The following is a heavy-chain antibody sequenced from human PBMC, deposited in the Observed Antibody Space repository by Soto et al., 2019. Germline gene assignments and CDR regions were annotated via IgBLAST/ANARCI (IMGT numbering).Heavy chain of an antibody. CDR1: GYTFTSYY. D-gene: IGHD3-22*01. Sequence: ASVKLSCKASGYTFTSYYMHWGRQAPEQGLEWMGIINPSGGSTSYAQKFQGRVTMTRDTSTSTVYMELSSLRSEDTAVYYCARSITMIVVDPWGQGTLVTVSS. J-gene: IGHJ5*02. V-gene: IGHV1-46*03. CDR3: ARSITMIVVDP. CDR2: INPSGGST.